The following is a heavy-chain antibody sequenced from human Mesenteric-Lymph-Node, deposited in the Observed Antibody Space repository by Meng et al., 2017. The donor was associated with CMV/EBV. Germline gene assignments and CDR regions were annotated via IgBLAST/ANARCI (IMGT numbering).Heavy chain of an antibody. CDR3: ARGGGDYTNGLDV. CDR1: GFTFSDYY. Sequence: GESLKISCAASGFTFSDYYISWIRQAPGKGPEWVSYLNTWGSNKNYADSVQGRFTVSRDNAKNSMYLQMNNLRVEDTAVYYWARGGGDYTNGLDVWGQGPTVTVSS. J-gene: IGHJ6*02. D-gene: IGHD3-16*01. V-gene: IGHV3-11*01. CDR2: LNTWGSNK.